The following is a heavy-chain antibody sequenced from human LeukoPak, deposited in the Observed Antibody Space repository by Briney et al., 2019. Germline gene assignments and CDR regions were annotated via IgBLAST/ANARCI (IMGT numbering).Heavy chain of an antibody. CDR2: IWYDGSNK. D-gene: IGHD3-10*01. J-gene: IGHJ6*02. CDR1: GFTFSSYG. CDR3: ARDQDAFGGGYYGMDV. V-gene: IGHV3-33*01. Sequence: PRGSLRLSCAASGFTFSSYGMHWVRHAPGKGLEWVAVIWYDGSNKYYADSVKGRFTISRDNSKNTLYLQMNSLRAEDTAVYYCARDQDAFGGGYYGMDVWGQGTTVTVSS.